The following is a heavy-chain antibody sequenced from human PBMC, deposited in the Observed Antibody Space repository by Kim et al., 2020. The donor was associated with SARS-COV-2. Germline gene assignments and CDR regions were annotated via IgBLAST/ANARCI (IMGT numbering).Heavy chain of an antibody. CDR3: GGGAILTGHWHDY. J-gene: IGHJ4*02. D-gene: IGHD3-9*01. CDR2: LSTSGDDT. Sequence: GGSLRLSCAASGFTFSSYAMSWVRQAPGKGLQWVSTLSTSGDDTFYTDSVKGRFTISRDNSKNTLFLQMHSLRGEDTAVYYCGGGAILTGHWHDYWGLGTLVTVSS. CDR1: GFTFSSYA. V-gene: IGHV3-23*01.